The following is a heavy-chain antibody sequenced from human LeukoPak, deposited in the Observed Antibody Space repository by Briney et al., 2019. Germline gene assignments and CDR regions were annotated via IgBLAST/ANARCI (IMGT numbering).Heavy chain of an antibody. Sequence: ASVKVSCKASGYTFTGYYMHWVRQAPGQGLELMGLINPNSGGTNYAQKFQGRVTMTRDTSISTAYMELSRLRSDDTAVYYCARVRRGIAVANSDYWGQGTLVTVSS. J-gene: IGHJ4*02. V-gene: IGHV1-2*02. D-gene: IGHD6-19*01. CDR1: GYTFTGYY. CDR3: ARVRRGIAVANSDY. CDR2: INPNSGGT.